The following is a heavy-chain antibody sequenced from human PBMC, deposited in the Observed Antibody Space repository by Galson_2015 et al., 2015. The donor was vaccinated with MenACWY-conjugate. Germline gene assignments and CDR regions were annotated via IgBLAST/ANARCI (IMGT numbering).Heavy chain of an antibody. CDR2: IKCRTDGGTT. J-gene: IGHJ5*02. V-gene: IGHV3-15*01. D-gene: IGHD2-15*01. CDR1: GLTFSNVW. Sequence: SLRLSCATSGLTFSNVWMSWVRPAPGKGLEWVARIKCRTDGGTTDYATPVKGRFTILRDDSTNTLYLQMNSLKIEDTAMYFCTRDRDVGGGRWWFDPWGQGTLVTVSS. CDR3: TRDRDVGGGRWWFDP.